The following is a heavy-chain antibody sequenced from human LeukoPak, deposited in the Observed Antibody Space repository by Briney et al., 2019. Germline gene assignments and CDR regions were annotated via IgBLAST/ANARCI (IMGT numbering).Heavy chain of an antibody. CDR1: GFTFSSYA. J-gene: IGHJ4*02. CDR3: AKDPDKRYYFDY. Sequence: GGSLRLSCAASGFTFSSYAMSWVRQAPGKGLEWVSAISGSGGSTYYADSVKGRFAISRDNSKNTLYLQMNSLRAEDTAVYYCAKDPDKRYYFDYWGQGTLVTVSS. CDR2: ISGSGGST. V-gene: IGHV3-23*01. D-gene: IGHD1-14*01.